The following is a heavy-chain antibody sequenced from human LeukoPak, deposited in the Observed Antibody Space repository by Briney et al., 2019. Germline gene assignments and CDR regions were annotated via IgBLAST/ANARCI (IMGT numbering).Heavy chain of an antibody. CDR3: ARGNYDFWSGYYQRGNWFDP. D-gene: IGHD3-3*01. V-gene: IGHV1-8*01. CDR2: MNPNSGNT. J-gene: IGHJ5*02. Sequence: GASVKVSCKASGYTFTSYDINWVRQATGQGLEWMGWMNPNSGNTGYAQKFQGRVTMTRNTSISTAYMELSSLRSEDTAVYYCARGNYDFWSGYYQRGNWFDPWGQGTLVTVSS. CDR1: GYTFTSYD.